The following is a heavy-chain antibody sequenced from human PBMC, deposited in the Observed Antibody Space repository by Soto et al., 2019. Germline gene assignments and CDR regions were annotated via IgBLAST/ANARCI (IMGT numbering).Heavy chain of an antibody. D-gene: IGHD3-22*01. V-gene: IGHV3-23*01. J-gene: IGHJ4*02. CDR3: AKDDYYDSSGYPVDY. CDR1: GFTFSSYA. Sequence: PGGSLRLSCAASGFTFSSYAMSWVRQAPGKGLEWVSAISGSGGSTYYADSVKGRFTISRDNSKNTLYLQMNSLRAEDTAVYYCAKDDYYDSSGYPVDYWGQGTLVTVSS. CDR2: ISGSGGST.